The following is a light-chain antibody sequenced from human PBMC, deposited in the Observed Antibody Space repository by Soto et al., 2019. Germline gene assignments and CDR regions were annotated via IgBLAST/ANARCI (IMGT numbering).Light chain of an antibody. CDR2: GNS. J-gene: IGLJ2*01. CDR3: QFYDSSLSGSVV. CDR1: SSNIGAGYD. Sequence: QSVLTQPPSVSGAPGQRVTISCTGSSSNIGAGYDVNWYQQLPGTAPKLLIYGNSNRPSGVPDRFSGSKSGTSASLAITGLLAEDEADYYSQFYDSSLSGSVVFGGGTKLTVL. V-gene: IGLV1-40*01.